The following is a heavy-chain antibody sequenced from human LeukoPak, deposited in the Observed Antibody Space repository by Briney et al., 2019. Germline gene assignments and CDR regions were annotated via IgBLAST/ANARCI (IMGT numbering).Heavy chain of an antibody. Sequence: PGGSLRLSCAASGFTFSSYGMHWLRQAPDKGLVWVTFILYDGSHEYYADSVKGRFTSSRDNSKNTLYLQMNSLRAEDTAVYYCAKAPFRTGYFDYWGQGTLVTVSS. CDR2: ILYDGSHE. CDR1: GFTFSSYG. CDR3: AKAPFRTGYFDY. V-gene: IGHV3-30*02. J-gene: IGHJ4*02. D-gene: IGHD1-1*01.